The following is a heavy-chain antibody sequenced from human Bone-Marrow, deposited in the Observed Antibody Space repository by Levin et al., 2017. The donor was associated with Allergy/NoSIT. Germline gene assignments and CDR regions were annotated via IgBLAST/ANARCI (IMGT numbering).Heavy chain of an antibody. CDR2: ISHRGTT. D-gene: IGHD3-3*01. CDR3: ARLPYYFTTPFDY. J-gene: IGHJ4*02. V-gene: IGHV4-34*01. CDR1: GESFSPYY. Sequence: SETLSLTCAVYGESFSPYYWTWIRQPPGKGLEWIGEISHRGTTNYNPSLASRATLSVDTSRNQFSLNLSPVTAADTAVYYCARLPYYFTTPFDYWSQGTLVTVSS.